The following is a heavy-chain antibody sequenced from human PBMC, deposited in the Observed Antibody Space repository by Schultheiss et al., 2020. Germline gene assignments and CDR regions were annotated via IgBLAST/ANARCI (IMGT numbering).Heavy chain of an antibody. D-gene: IGHD3-22*01. CDR2: ISSSSGTI. J-gene: IGHJ4*02. CDR1: GFTFSSYS. Sequence: GGSLRLSCAASGFTFSSYSMNWVRQAPGKGLEWVSYISSSSGTIYYADSVKGRFTISRDNAKNSLYLQMNSLRAEDTAVYYCARGGSSSLDGVVVTTIDYWGQGTLVTVSS. V-gene: IGHV3-48*01. CDR3: ARGGSSSLDGVVVTTIDY.